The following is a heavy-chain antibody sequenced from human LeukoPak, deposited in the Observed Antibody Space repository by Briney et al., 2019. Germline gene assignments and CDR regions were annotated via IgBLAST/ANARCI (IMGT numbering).Heavy chain of an antibody. CDR1: GFSFSSYG. CDR3: ARELDDYGLDWYFDL. V-gene: IGHV3-21*01. J-gene: IGHJ2*01. Sequence: GGSLRLSCATSGFSFSSYGMSWVRQAPGKGLEWVSSISSSSSYIYYADSVKGRFTISRDNAKNSLYLQMNSLRAEDTAVYYCARELDDYGLDWYFDLWGRGTLVTVSS. D-gene: IGHD4-17*01. CDR2: ISSSSSYI.